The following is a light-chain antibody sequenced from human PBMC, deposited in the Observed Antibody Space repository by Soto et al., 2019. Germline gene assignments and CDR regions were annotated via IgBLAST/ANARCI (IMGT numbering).Light chain of an antibody. V-gene: IGKV1-5*03. CDR3: QQVKTYPRT. J-gene: IGKJ4*01. CDR2: KAS. CDR1: ENIKSW. Sequence: DIQMTQSPSTLSASVGDRVTIACRASENIKSWLAWYQQQPGKAPKLLIYKASSLQSGVPSRFSGSGSGTEFTLTISSLQPEDFATYYCQQVKTYPRTFGGGTKVEIK.